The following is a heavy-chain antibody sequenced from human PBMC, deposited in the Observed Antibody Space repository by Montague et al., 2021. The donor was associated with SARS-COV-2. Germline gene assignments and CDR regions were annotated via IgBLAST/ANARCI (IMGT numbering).Heavy chain of an antibody. D-gene: IGHD3-22*01. CDR1: GGSFSGYY. CDR3: ARGTIRVVTYDYDSSGYARDY. CDR2: LNHSGSA. Sequence: SETLSLTCAVSGGSFSGYYWSWIRQPPGKGLEWIGQLNHSGSAKYNPSLKSRVTISVDTSKIQFSLNLSSVTAADTAVYYCARGTIRVVTYDYDSSGYARDYWGQGTPGNGSS. V-gene: IGHV4-34*01. J-gene: IGHJ4*02.